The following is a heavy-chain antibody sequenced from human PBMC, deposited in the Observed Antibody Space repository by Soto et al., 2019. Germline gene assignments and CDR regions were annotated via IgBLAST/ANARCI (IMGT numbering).Heavy chain of an antibody. CDR1: GYSFTSYW. Sequence: GESLKISCKGSGYSFTSYWIGWVRQMPGKGLEWMGIIYPGDSDTRYSPSFQGQVTISAEKSISTAYLQWSSLKASDTAMYYWARTVGLGEDYYFGMDVWGQGTTVTV. J-gene: IGHJ6*02. V-gene: IGHV5-51*01. D-gene: IGHD3-10*01. CDR2: IYPGDSDT. CDR3: ARTVGLGEDYYFGMDV.